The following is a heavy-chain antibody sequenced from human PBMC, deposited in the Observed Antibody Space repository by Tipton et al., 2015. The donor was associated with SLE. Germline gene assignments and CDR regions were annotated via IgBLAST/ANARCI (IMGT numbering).Heavy chain of an antibody. V-gene: IGHV4-61*02. D-gene: IGHD3-22*01. CDR3: ARSLLAYDSSAYYQIDS. CDR2: IYSTGST. CDR1: GGSISRGSYF. J-gene: IGHJ4*02. Sequence: TLSLTCSVSGGSISRGSYFWSWIRQPAGKGLEWIGRIYSTGSTDYNPSLKTRVTISVDTSKDQFSLRLSSVTAADTAAYFCARSLLAYDSSAYYQIDSWGQGTLVTVSS.